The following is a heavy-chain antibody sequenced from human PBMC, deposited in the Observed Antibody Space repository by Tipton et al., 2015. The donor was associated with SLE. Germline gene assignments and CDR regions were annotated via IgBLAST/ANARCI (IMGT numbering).Heavy chain of an antibody. V-gene: IGHV4-4*07. CDR2: LYTSGST. J-gene: IGHJ3*02. CDR3: AREGQHGGAFDI. CDR1: GGSISSYY. D-gene: IGHD6-13*01. Sequence: TLSLTCTASGGSISSYYWSWIRQPAGKGLEWIGRLYTSGSTNYNPSLKSRVTISVDTSKNRFSLKVDSVTAADTAVYYCAREGQHGGAFDIWGQGTMVTVSS.